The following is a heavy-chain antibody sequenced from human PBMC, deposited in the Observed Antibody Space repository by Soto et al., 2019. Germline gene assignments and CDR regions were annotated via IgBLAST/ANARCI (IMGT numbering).Heavy chain of an antibody. V-gene: IGHV3-66*01. Sequence: EVQLVESGGGLVQPGGSLRLSCAASGFTVSSIYMNWVRQAPGKGLEWVSVIYTGGSTYYGDSVKGRFTISRDNSKNTLFLLMNNLRPEDTAVYYCARDQATAGGGMDVWGQGTTVTVSS. CDR3: ARDQATAGGGMDV. J-gene: IGHJ6*02. CDR2: IYTGGST. D-gene: IGHD6-13*01. CDR1: GFTVSSIY.